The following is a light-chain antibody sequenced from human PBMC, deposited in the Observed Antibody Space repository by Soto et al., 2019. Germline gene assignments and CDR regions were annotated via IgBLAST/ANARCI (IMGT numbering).Light chain of an antibody. Sequence: EIVLTQSPVTLSLSPGERATLSCRASQSVSSSYLAWYQQKPGQAPRLLIYGASSRATGIPDRFSGSGSGTDFTLTISRLEPEDFAVYYCQQYGSSPPWTFGQGTKVDI. CDR1: QSVSSSY. CDR3: QQYGSSPPWT. J-gene: IGKJ1*01. V-gene: IGKV3-20*01. CDR2: GAS.